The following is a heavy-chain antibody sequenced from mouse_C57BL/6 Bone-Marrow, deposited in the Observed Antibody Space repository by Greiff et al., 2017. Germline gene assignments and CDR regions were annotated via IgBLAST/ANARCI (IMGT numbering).Heavy chain of an antibody. CDR2: ISSGGDYI. V-gene: IGHV5-9-1*02. CDR1: GFTFSSYA. D-gene: IGHD2-3*01. J-gene: IGHJ1*03. CDR3: TRDGYWYCDV. Sequence: EVQLQESGEGLVKPGGSLQLSCAASGFTFSSYAMSWVRQTPEKRLEWVAYISSGGDYIYYADTVKGRFTISRDNARNTLYLQMSSLKSEDTAMYYCTRDGYWYCDVWGTGTTVTVSA.